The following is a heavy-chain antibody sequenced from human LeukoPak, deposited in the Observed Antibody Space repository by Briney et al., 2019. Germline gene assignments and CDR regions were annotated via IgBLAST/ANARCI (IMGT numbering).Heavy chain of an antibody. CDR1: GFTFSSYG. CDR2: IRGSGDIT. V-gene: IGHV3-23*01. Sequence: GGSLRLSCAASGFTFSSYGMSWVRQAPGKGLEWVSGIRGSGDITFYADSVKGRFTISRDNSKNTMYLQMNSLRAEDTAVYYCAKLTYGSGTYGAFDYWGQGTLVTVST. J-gene: IGHJ4*02. CDR3: AKLTYGSGTYGAFDY. D-gene: IGHD3-10*01.